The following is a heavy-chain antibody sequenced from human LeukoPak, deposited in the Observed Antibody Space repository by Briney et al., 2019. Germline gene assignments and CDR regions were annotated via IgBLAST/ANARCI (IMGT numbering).Heavy chain of an antibody. CDR2: IYYSGST. J-gene: IGHJ4*02. Sequence: SETLSLTCTVSGGSISSYYWSWIRQPPGKGLEWIGYIYYSGSTNYNPSLKSRVTISVDTSKNQFSLKLSSVTAADTAVYYCARVTTSLLDYWGQGTLVTVSS. CDR3: ARVTTSLLDY. CDR1: GGSISSYY. V-gene: IGHV4-59*01. D-gene: IGHD4-17*01.